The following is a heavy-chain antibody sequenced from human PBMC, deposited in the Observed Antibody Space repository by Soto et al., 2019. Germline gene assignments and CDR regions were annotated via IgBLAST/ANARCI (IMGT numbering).Heavy chain of an antibody. Sequence: EVQLVESGGGLVQPGGSLRLSCSASGFTFSSYWMHWVRQVPGKGLVWVSRINTDGSRIDYADSVKGRFSISRDNAKNSLYLQKNSLRTGDTAGYHWGRLRSNPDFPETIPFDHWGQGTLVTGSS. CDR1: GFTFSSYW. J-gene: IGHJ4*02. CDR2: INTDGSRI. V-gene: IGHV3-74*01. D-gene: IGHD3-3*01. CDR3: GRLRSNPDFPETIPFDH.